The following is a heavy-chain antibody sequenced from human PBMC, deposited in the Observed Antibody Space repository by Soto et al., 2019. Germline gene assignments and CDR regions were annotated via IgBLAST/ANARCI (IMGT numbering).Heavy chain of an antibody. V-gene: IGHV4-31*03. Sequence: QVQLQESGPGLVKPSQTLSLTCTVSGGSISSGGYYWSWIRQHPGKGLEWIGYIYYSGSTYYNPSLKSRVTIAVDTSKNQFSLKLSSVTAADTAVYYCARDREVARYYYGMDVWGQGTTVTVSS. CDR3: ARDREVARYYYGMDV. J-gene: IGHJ6*02. CDR1: GGSISSGGYY. D-gene: IGHD5-12*01. CDR2: IYYSGST.